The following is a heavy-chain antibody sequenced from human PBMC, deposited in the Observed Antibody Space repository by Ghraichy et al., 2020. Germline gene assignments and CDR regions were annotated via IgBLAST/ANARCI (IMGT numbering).Heavy chain of an antibody. Sequence: LSLNCGASGFSFSDYYMNWVRQAPGKGPEWLSYISSDSSDTNYADSVKGRFTISRDNAKNSLFLQMNSLRAEDTAVYYCVRYARLADYWGHGTLVTVSS. CDR1: GFSFSDYY. D-gene: IGHD2-2*01. CDR2: ISSDSSDT. J-gene: IGHJ4*01. V-gene: IGHV3-11*06. CDR3: VRYARLADY.